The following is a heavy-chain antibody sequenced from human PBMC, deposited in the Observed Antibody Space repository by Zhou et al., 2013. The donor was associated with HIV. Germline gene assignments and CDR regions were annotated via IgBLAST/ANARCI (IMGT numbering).Heavy chain of an antibody. Sequence: QVQLQESGPGLVKPSETLSLTCTVSGGSISSDYWSWIRQPPGKGLGWIGYIDFSGSTNQNPSLKSRLTISIDTSQNQFSLQLLSVTAADTAVYYCARFRSSVLVPCFWYDQWGQGTLVIVSS. CDR1: GGSISSDY. CDR2: IDFSGST. J-gene: IGHJ5*02. D-gene: IGHD2-8*02. CDR3: ARFRSSVLVPCFWYDQ. V-gene: IGHV4-59*01.